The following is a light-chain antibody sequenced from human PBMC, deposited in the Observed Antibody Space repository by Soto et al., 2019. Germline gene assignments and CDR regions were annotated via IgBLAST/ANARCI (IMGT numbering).Light chain of an antibody. V-gene: IGKV3D-15*01. CDR1: PSVTNF. J-gene: IGKJ5*01. Sequence: EIVLTQSPATLSLSPGEIATLSFSASPSVTNFLAWYQQKPGQAPRLLIYGAFNRATGIPARFSGSGSGTEFTLTISSLQSEDFAFYYCQQYNNWPRTFGQGTRLEIK. CDR3: QQYNNWPRT. CDR2: GAF.